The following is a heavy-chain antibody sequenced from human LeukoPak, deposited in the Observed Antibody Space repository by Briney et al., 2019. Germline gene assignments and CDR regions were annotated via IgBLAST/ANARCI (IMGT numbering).Heavy chain of an antibody. V-gene: IGHV3-9*01. D-gene: IGHD6-13*01. Sequence: GRSLRLSCAASGFTFDDYAMHWVRQAPGKGLEWVSGISWNSGSIGYADSVKGRFTISRDNAKNSLYLQMNSLRAEDTALYYCAKDIVWGYRQQLDDAFDIWGQGTMVTVSS. CDR3: AKDIVWGYRQQLDDAFDI. CDR1: GFTFDDYA. CDR2: ISWNSGSI. J-gene: IGHJ3*02.